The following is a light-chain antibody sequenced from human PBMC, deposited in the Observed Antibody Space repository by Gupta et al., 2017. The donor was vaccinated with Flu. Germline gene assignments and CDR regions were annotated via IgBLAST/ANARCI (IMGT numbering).Light chain of an antibody. CDR1: KGGSIS. CDR3: QVWDSSTNHWV. V-gene: IGLV3-21*03. CDR2: DNS. J-gene: IGLJ3*02. Sequence: TTARITSSANKGGSISVHWYQQMPGPAPELLVYDNSNRPSGVADRFSGSKSGNTATLTISGVKAEDEADYYCQVWDSSTNHWVFGGGTKLTVL.